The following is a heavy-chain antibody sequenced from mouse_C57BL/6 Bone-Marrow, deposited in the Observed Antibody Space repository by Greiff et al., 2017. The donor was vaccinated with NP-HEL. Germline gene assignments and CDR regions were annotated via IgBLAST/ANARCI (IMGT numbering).Heavy chain of an antibody. Sequence: QVQLQQSGAELVMPGASVKLSCKASGYTFTSYWMHWVKQRPGQGLEWIGEIDPSDSYTNYNQKFKGKSTLTVDKSSSTAYMQLSSLTSEDSAVYYCAREGNWDEDWYFDVWGTGTTVTVSS. CDR3: AREGNWDEDWYFDV. J-gene: IGHJ1*03. CDR1: GYTFTSYW. D-gene: IGHD4-1*01. CDR2: IDPSDSYT. V-gene: IGHV1-69*01.